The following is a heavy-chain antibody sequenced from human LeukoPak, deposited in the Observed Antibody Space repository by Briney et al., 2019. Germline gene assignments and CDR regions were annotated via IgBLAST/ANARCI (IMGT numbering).Heavy chain of an antibody. J-gene: IGHJ3*02. CDR3: VREGRNTLTIFGVVNDGFDI. V-gene: IGHV4-4*07. Sequence: PSETLSLTCTVSGGSISNYYWTWVRQPAGKGLEWIGRIYTSGRTYTSGSTNYNPSLKSRVTMSVDTSKNQFSLQLNSVTAADTAVYYCVREGRNTLTIFGVVNDGFDIWGQGTKVTVSA. CDR1: GGSISNYY. CDR2: IYTSGRTYTSGST. D-gene: IGHD3-3*01.